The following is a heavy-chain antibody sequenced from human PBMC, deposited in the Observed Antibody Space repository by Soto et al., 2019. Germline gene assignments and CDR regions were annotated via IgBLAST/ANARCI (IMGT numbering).Heavy chain of an antibody. Sequence: GGSLRLSCAASGFTVSSNYMSWVRQAPGKGLEWVSVIYSGGSTYYADSVKGRFTISRDNSKNTLYLQMNSLRAEDTAVYYCARDPDTYYYMDVWGKGTTVTVSS. CDR2: IYSGGST. J-gene: IGHJ6*03. CDR1: GFTVSSNY. V-gene: IGHV3-66*01. CDR3: ARDPDTYYYMDV. D-gene: IGHD3-9*01.